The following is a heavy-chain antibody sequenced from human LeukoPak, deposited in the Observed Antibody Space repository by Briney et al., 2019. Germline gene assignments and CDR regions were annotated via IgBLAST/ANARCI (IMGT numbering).Heavy chain of an antibody. J-gene: IGHJ3*02. CDR3: ARGLRNTDTFDI. V-gene: IGHV3-48*03. CDR2: ISSSGRTI. Sequence: GGSLRLSCAASGFTFNNYQMNWVRQAPGKGLECISYISSSGRTIYYADSLKGRFTVSRDNAKNSLYLRMNNLRAEDTAVYYCARGLRNTDTFDIWGQGTMVTVSS. CDR1: GFTFNNYQ.